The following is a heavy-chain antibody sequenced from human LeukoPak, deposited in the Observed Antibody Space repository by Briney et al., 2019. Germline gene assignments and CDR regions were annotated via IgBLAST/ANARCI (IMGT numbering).Heavy chain of an antibody. CDR1: GFTFSSYA. CDR2: ISYDGSNK. J-gene: IGHJ4*02. CDR3: ARESIAVAGPYFDY. D-gene: IGHD6-19*01. Sequence: PGGSLRLSCAASGFTFSSYAMHWVRQAPGKGLEWVAVISYDGSNKYYADSVKGRFTISRDNSKNTLYPQMNSLRAEDTAVYYCARESIAVAGPYFDYWGQGTLVTVSS. V-gene: IGHV3-30*04.